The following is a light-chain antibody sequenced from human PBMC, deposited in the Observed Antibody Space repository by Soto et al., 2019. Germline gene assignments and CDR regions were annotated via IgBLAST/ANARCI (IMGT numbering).Light chain of an antibody. J-gene: IGKJ2*01. CDR1: QGVSNY. Sequence: DIQMTQSPSSLSASVGDRVTITCRASQGVSNYFAWYPQNPGKVPKLLIYAASTLQSGVPSRFSGSVSGTDFTLNISSLQPEDGATYYCQKYNSAPHTFGQGTKLEIK. V-gene: IGKV1-27*01. CDR2: AAS. CDR3: QKYNSAPHT.